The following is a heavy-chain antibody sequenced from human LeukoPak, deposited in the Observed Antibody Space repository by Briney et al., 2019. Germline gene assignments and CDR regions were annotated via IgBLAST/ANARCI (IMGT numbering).Heavy chain of an antibody. CDR1: GFTFSSYA. CDR3: AKGQMTTVPLVYFDY. CDR2: ISGTGGST. D-gene: IGHD4-17*01. Sequence: GGSLRLSCAASGFTFSSYAMSWVRQAPGKGLEWVSAISGTGGSTYYADSVKGRFTISRDNSKNTLYLQMNSLTAEDTAVYYCAKGQMTTVPLVYFDYWGQGTLVTVPS. J-gene: IGHJ4*02. V-gene: IGHV3-23*01.